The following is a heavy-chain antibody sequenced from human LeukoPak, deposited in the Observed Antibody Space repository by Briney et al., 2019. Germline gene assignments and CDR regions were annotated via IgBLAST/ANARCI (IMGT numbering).Heavy chain of an antibody. Sequence: ASVKVSCKASGYTFTNYYIHWVRQAPGEGFDWMGIINLNNNSTAYAQKFQGRVTMTRDMSTSTVYMELSSLRSEDTAVYYCARGGGLTAIPTEDFWGQGTLVTVSS. J-gene: IGHJ4*02. D-gene: IGHD2-21*02. CDR3: ARGGGLTAIPTEDF. CDR2: INLNNNST. V-gene: IGHV1-46*01. CDR1: GYTFTNYY.